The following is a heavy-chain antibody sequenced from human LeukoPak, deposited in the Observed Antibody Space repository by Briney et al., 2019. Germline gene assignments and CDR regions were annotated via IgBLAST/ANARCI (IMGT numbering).Heavy chain of an antibody. CDR1: GFTVSSNC. CDR3: AREFRDYYDSSGPT. Sequence: GGSLRLSCAASGFTVSSNCMSWVRQAPGKGLEWVSVIYSGGSTYYADSVKGRFTISRHNSKNTLYLQMNSLRAEDTAVYYCAREFRDYYDSSGPTWGQGTLVTVSS. CDR2: IYSGGST. V-gene: IGHV3-53*04. D-gene: IGHD3-22*01. J-gene: IGHJ5*02.